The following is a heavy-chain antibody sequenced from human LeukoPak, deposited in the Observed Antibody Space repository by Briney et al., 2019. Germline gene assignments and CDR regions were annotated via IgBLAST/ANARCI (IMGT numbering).Heavy chain of an antibody. CDR3: ARDRGLDGSDQLDS. CDR1: GGSITSYH. CDR2: INSNGDT. J-gene: IGHJ5*01. Sequence: SETLSLTYTASGGSITSYHWIWIRQPAGKGLEWIGRINSNGDTVYNPSLKSRATMSLDMTNNQFSLKLSSVTAADTAVYYCARDRGLDGSDQLDSWGPGTLVTVSS. D-gene: IGHD3-10*01. V-gene: IGHV4-4*07.